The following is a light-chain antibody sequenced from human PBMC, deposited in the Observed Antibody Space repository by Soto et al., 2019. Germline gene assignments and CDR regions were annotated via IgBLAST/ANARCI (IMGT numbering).Light chain of an antibody. CDR3: LQDYNYPLT. CDR1: QGIRND. Sequence: ASQMTQSPSCLSASGGDRVASTCRASQGIRNDLGWYQQKPGKAPKLLIYAASSLQSGVPSRFSGSGSGTDFTLTISSLQPEDFATYYCLQDYNYPLTFGQGTKVDI. CDR2: AAS. J-gene: IGKJ1*01. V-gene: IGKV1-6*01.